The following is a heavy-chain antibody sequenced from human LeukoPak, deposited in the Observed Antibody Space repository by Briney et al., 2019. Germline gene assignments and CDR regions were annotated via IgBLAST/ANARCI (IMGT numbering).Heavy chain of an antibody. CDR3: ARLAYYGSGSYAFDI. Sequence: GGSLRLSCAASGFSLSRYWMSWVRQAPGKGLEWVANMKQDGSEKKYVDSVKGRFTISRDNTKNSLYLQMSSLRAEDTALYHCARLAYYGSGSYAFDIWGQGTMVTVSS. CDR1: GFSLSRYW. CDR2: MKQDGSEK. V-gene: IGHV3-7*03. D-gene: IGHD3-10*01. J-gene: IGHJ3*02.